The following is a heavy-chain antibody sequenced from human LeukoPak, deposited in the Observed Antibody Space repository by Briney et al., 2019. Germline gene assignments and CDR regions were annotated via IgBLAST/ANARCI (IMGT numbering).Heavy chain of an antibody. CDR1: GLTFNNYW. V-gene: IGHV3-7*01. D-gene: IGHD6-13*01. CDR2: IKQDGSEK. CDR3: ARSQQLVQFDY. J-gene: IGHJ4*02. Sequence: GGSLRLSCAASGLTFNNYWMNWVRQAPGKGLEWVANIKQDGSEKKYVDSVKGRFTISRDNAKKSLYLQMNSLRAEDTAVYYCARSQQLVQFDYWGQGTLVTVSS.